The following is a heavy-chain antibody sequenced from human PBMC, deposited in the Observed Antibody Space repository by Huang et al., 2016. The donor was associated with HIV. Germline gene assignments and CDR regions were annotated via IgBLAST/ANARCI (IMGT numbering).Heavy chain of an antibody. D-gene: IGHD3-22*01. Sequence: QVQLEQWGAGLLKASETLSLTCAVYGGSFSGYYWNWLRQAPGKGLEWVGEINHSVNTNYNPSLNSRVNMSVDTSKSQFSLYLTSLSAADTGTYFCARRYNSRRDYWGRGTLVTVHS. V-gene: IGHV4-34*02. CDR2: INHSVNT. CDR3: ARRYNSRRDY. CDR1: GGSFSGYY. J-gene: IGHJ4*02.